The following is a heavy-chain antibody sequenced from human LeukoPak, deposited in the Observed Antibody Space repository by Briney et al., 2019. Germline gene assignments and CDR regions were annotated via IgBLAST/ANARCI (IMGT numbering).Heavy chain of an antibody. CDR2: MNPNSGNT. V-gene: IGHV1-8*01. CDR1: GYTFTSYD. CDR3: ARSSSYFYMDV. Sequence: ASVKVSCKASGYTFTSYDINWVRQATGQGLEWMGWMNPNSGNTGYAQKFQGRVTMTRDASISTAYMELSRLRSDDTAVYYCARSSSYFYMDVWGKGTTVTVSS. J-gene: IGHJ6*03.